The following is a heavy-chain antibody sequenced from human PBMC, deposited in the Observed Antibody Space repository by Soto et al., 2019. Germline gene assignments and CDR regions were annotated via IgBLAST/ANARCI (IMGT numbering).Heavy chain of an antibody. D-gene: IGHD6-19*01. CDR3: ARDMAVAGHYYYGMDV. CDR1: GGSISSSNW. V-gene: IGHV4-4*02. CDR2: IYHSGST. Sequence: PSETLSLTCAVSGGSISSSNWWSWVRQPPGKGLEWIGEIYHSGSTNYNPSLKSRVTISVDKSKNQFSLKLSSVTAADTAVYYCARDMAVAGHYYYGMDVWRQGTTVTVSS. J-gene: IGHJ6*02.